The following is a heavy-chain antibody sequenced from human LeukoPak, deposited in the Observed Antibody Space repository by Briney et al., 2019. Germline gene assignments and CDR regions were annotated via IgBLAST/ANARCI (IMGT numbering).Heavy chain of an antibody. D-gene: IGHD3-9*01. J-gene: IGHJ4*02. CDR2: ISVYNGNT. CDR3: ARMILLLGDVLTVPPRGFDY. CDR1: GYTFTTYG. V-gene: IGHV1-18*01. Sequence: ASVKVSCKASGYTFTTYGISWVRQAPGQGLEWLGRISVYNGNTNYAQKLQGRVTMTTDTSTCTAYMELRSLRSDDTAVYYCARMILLLGDVLTVPPRGFDYWGQGTPVTVSS.